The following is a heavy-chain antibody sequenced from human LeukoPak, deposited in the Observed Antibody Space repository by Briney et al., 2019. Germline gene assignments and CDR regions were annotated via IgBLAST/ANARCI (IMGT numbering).Heavy chain of an antibody. Sequence: GGSLRLSCAASGFTFSNSWMHWVRQAPGKGLVWVSRINSDGKTTSYADSVKGRFTISRDNAENTLFLQMNSLRAEDTAVYYCVRGGPSTWSWGQGTLVTVSS. J-gene: IGHJ5*02. D-gene: IGHD2-15*01. CDR3: VRGGPSTWS. V-gene: IGHV3-74*01. CDR2: INSDGKTT. CDR1: GFTFSNSW.